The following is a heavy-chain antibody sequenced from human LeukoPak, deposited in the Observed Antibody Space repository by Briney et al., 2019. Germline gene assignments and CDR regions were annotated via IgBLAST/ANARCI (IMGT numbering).Heavy chain of an antibody. CDR1: GGSISSYY. Sequence: SETLSLTCTVSGGSISSYYWNWIRQPPGHGLEWMGYIYYSGSTNYNPSLQSRGVISVDTAKNQFSLKLSSVAAAETAVYYCARVRGWDYGDCGGWFDPWGQGTLVTVSS. CDR2: IYYSGST. D-gene: IGHD4-17*01. J-gene: IGHJ5*02. V-gene: IGHV4-59*01. CDR3: ARVRGWDYGDCGGWFDP.